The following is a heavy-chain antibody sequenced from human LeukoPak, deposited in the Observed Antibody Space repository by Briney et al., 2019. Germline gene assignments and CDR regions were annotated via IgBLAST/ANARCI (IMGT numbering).Heavy chain of an antibody. J-gene: IGHJ4*02. Sequence: ASVKVSCKASGYTFTSYGISWVRQAPGQGLEWMGWISAHNGNTNYAQKLQGRVTMTTDTSTSTAYMELRSLRSDDTAVYYCARARDYDSNPDYWGQGTLVTVSS. CDR3: ARARDYDSNPDY. D-gene: IGHD3-22*01. V-gene: IGHV1-18*01. CDR2: ISAHNGNT. CDR1: GYTFTSYG.